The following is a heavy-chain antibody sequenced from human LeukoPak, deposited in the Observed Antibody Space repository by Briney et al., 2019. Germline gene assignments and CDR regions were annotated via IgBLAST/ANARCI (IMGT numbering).Heavy chain of an antibody. CDR3: ARPYYDFWSGYYPFDY. CDR1: GFTFSSYV. V-gene: IGHV3-23*01. D-gene: IGHD3-3*01. CDR2: ISGSGGST. J-gene: IGHJ4*02. Sequence: PGGSLRLSCAASGFTFSSYVMTWVRQAPGKGLEWVSAISGSGGSTYYADSVKGRFTISRDNSKNTLYLQMNSLRAEDTAVYYCARPYYDFWSGYYPFDYWGQGTLVTVSS.